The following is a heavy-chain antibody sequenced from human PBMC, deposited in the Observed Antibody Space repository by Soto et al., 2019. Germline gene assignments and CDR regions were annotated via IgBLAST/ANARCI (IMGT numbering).Heavy chain of an antibody. CDR2: ISHSGTT. CDR3: AREPYLPKARNDF. CDR1: GDSISIADYF. V-gene: IGHV4-30-4*01. J-gene: IGHJ4*02. Sequence: SETLCIACSFSGDSISIADYFWTWIRQSPGKGLEWMGYISHSGTTYYNPSLKGRLLIPMENSKNQFYLRLTSVTAADSAVYFCAREPYLPKARNDFWGQGTLVTVSS.